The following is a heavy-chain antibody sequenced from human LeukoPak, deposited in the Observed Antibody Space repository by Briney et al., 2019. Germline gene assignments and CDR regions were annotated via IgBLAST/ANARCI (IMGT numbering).Heavy chain of an antibody. Sequence: KPSETLSLTCTVFGGSITSYYRSWIRQSAGKGLEWIGRIYITGSTTYNPSLKSRVTMSLDTSKNQFSLKLSSVTAADTAVYYCARDSGTTGEVKFDPWGQGTLVTVSS. J-gene: IGHJ5*02. CDR2: IYITGST. CDR1: GGSITSYY. D-gene: IGHD3-10*01. V-gene: IGHV4-4*07. CDR3: ARDSGTTGEVKFDP.